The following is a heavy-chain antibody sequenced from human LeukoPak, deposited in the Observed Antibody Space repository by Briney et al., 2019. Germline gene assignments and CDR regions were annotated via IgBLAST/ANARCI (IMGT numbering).Heavy chain of an antibody. CDR2: IKQDGSEK. CDR1: GFTFSSYW. V-gene: IGHV3-7*01. Sequence: PGGSLRLSCAGSGFTFSSYWMSWVRQAPGKGLEWVANIKQDGSEKYYVDSVKGRFTISRDNAKNSLYLQMNSLRAEDTAVYYCARDDARGDYYGSGSYYNALGYWGQGTLVTVSS. CDR3: ARDDARGDYYGSGSYYNALGY. D-gene: IGHD3-10*01. J-gene: IGHJ4*02.